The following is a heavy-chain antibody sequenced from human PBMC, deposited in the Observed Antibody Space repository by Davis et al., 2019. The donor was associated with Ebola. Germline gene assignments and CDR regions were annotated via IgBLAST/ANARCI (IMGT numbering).Heavy chain of an antibody. CDR3: ARNGGGYCSSTSCYFPYYYYYMDV. V-gene: IGHV3-43*01. D-gene: IGHD2-2*01. CDR2: ISWDGGST. CDR1: GFTFDDYT. J-gene: IGHJ6*03. Sequence: GESLKISCAASGFTFDDYTMHWVRQAPGKGLEWVSLISWDGGSTYYADSVKGRFTISRDNAKNSLYLQMNSLRAEDTAVYYCARNGGGYCSSTSCYFPYYYYYMDVWGKGTTVTVSS.